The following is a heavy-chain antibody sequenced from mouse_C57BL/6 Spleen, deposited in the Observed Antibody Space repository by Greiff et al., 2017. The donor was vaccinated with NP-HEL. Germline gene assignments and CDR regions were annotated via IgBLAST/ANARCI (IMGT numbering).Heavy chain of an antibody. CDR2: INPNNGGT. Sequence: EVQLQQSGPELVKPGASVKMSCKASGYTFTDYNMHWVKQSHGKSLEWIGYINPNNGGTSYNQKFKGKATLTVNKSSSTAYMELRSLTSEDSAVYYCARDYYGNYDLFAYWGQGTLVTVSA. D-gene: IGHD2-1*01. J-gene: IGHJ3*01. CDR3: ARDYYGNYDLFAY. CDR1: GYTFTDYN. V-gene: IGHV1-22*01.